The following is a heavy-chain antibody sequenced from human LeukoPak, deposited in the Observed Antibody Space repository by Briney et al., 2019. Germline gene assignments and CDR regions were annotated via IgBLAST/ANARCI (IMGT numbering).Heavy chain of an antibody. J-gene: IGHJ4*02. CDR2: VNPSGDNT. CDR1: GYTFSGYY. CDR3: ARGSSYINPPDY. V-gene: IGHV1-46*01. D-gene: IGHD4-11*01. Sequence: ASVTVSCKASGYTFSGYYIHWVRQAPGQGLEWMGIVNPSGDNTTHAQKFQGRVTMTKDTSTSAVHMELSSLRSEDTAVYYCARGSSYINPPDYWGQGTLVTVSS.